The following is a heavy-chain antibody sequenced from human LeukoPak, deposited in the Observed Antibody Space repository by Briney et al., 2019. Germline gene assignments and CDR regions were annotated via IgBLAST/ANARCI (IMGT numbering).Heavy chain of an antibody. CDR3: ARVRRYYDYLRGSYRLYYFDY. V-gene: IGHV4-30-4*01. D-gene: IGHD3-16*02. Sequence: SETLSLTCTVSGGSISNYYWSWMRQPPGQGLEWIGYIYYSGTTFYNSSLKSRLTISVDTSKNQFSLNLRSVTAADTAVYYCARVRRYYDYLRGSYRLYYFDYWGQGTLVTVSS. J-gene: IGHJ4*02. CDR1: GGSISNYY. CDR2: IYYSGTT.